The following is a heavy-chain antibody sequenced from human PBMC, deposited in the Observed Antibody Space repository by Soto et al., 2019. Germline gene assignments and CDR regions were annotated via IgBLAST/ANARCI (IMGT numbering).Heavy chain of an antibody. CDR2: ISADNGNT. Sequence: QVQLVQSGAEVKKPGASVKVSCKASGYTFTSFGISWVRQAPGQGLEWMGWISADNGNTNYAENPQGSVTMTTDTSTSTAYMELSSLRSDDTAVYYCARDHRGGTDAFDIWGQGTMVTVSS. D-gene: IGHD2-15*01. V-gene: IGHV1-18*01. CDR1: GYTFTSFG. CDR3: ARDHRGGTDAFDI. J-gene: IGHJ3*02.